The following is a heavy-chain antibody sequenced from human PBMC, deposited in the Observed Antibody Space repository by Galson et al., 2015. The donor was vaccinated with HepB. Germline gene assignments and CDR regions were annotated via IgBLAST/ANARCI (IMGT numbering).Heavy chain of an antibody. V-gene: IGHV3-30-3*01. Sequence: SLRLSCAASGFTFDDYAMHWVRQAPGKGLEWVAVISYDGSNKYYADSVKGRFTISRDNSKNTLYLQMNSLRAEDTAVYYCARELYDSSGYLDYWGQGTLVTVSS. CDR2: ISYDGSNK. CDR3: ARELYDSSGYLDY. J-gene: IGHJ4*02. CDR1: GFTFDDYA. D-gene: IGHD3-22*01.